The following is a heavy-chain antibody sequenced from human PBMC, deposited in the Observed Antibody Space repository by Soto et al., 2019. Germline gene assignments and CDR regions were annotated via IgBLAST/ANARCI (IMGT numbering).Heavy chain of an antibody. V-gene: IGHV4-61*06. D-gene: IGHD2-21*01. CDR3: ARGNVVPLDY. J-gene: IGHJ4*02. Sequence: WSWIRQPPGKGLEWIGYIYYSGSTNYNPSLKSRVTISVDTSKTQFSLKLSSVTAADTAVYYCARGNVVPLDYWGQGTLVTVSS. CDR2: IYYSGST.